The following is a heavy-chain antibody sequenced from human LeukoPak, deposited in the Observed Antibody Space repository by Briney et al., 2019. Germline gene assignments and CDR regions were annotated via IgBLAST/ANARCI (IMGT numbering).Heavy chain of an antibody. CDR3: AREDYISSWYPHYYMDV. CDR2: IKEDGSEK. D-gene: IGHD6-13*01. Sequence: GGSLRLSCAASGFTLSTYWMGWVRQAPGKGLEWVANIKEDGSEKYYVDSVKGRFTVSRDNAKNSLYLQMNSLRAEDTAVYYCAREDYISSWYPHYYMDVWGKGTTVTISS. J-gene: IGHJ6*03. V-gene: IGHV3-7*01. CDR1: GFTLSTYW.